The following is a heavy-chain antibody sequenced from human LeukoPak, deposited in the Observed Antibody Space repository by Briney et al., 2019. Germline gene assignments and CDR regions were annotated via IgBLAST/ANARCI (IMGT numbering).Heavy chain of an antibody. CDR3: AASTNIVRGERFDR. V-gene: IGHV4-4*07. CDR1: GGSISSYY. D-gene: IGHD3-10*01. J-gene: IGHJ5*02. Sequence: SETLSLTCTVSGGSISSYYWSWIRQPAGKGLEWIGRIYNSGSTNYNPSLRSRVTMSIDTSKNQFSPKLSSVTAADTALYYCAASTNIVRGERFDRWGQGTLVTVSS. CDR2: IYNSGST.